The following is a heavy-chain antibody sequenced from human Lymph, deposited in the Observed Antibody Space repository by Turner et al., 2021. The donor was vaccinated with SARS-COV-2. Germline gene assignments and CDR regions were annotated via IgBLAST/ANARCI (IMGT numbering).Heavy chain of an antibody. CDR1: GFTLSSYW. V-gene: IGHV3-7*03. D-gene: IGHD3-3*01. Sequence: EVQLVESGGGLVQPGGSLRLSCAASGFTLSSYWRSWVRQAPRKGLEWVANIKQDGSEKYYGDSVKGRFTISRDNAKNSLYLQMNSLRADDTAVYFCARVGVRFEWSDGYHYYYAMDVWGQGTTVTVSS. J-gene: IGHJ6*02. CDR3: ARVGVRFEWSDGYHYYYAMDV. CDR2: IKQDGSEK.